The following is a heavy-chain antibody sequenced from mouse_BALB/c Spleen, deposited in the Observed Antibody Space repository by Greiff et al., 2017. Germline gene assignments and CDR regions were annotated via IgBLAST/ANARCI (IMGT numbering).Heavy chain of an antibody. CDR3: ANGVVATDYAMDY. D-gene: IGHD1-1*01. CDR2: ISSGSSTI. CDR1: GFTFSSFG. Sequence: EVKLVESGGGLVKPGGSLKLSCAASGFTFSSFGMHWVRQAPEKGLEWVAYISSGSSTIYYADTVKGRFTISRDNPKNTLFLQMTSLRSEDTAMYYCANGVVATDYAMDYWGQGTSVTVSS. J-gene: IGHJ4*01. V-gene: IGHV5-17*02.